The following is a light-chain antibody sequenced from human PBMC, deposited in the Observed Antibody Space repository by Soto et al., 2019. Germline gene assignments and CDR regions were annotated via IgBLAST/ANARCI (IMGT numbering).Light chain of an antibody. CDR3: QQYNNWPYT. Sequence: EIVMTHSPATLSLSPGERATLSCRASPSISSNLAWYQQKPGQAPRLLIYGASTRATVFPAMFSGSGSGTEFTLTISSLQSEDFAVYYCQQYNNWPYTFGQGTKLEIK. J-gene: IGKJ2*01. CDR1: PSISSN. CDR2: GAS. V-gene: IGKV3-15*01.